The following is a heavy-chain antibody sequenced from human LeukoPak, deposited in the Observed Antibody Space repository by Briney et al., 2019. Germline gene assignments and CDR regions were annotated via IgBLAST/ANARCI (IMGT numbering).Heavy chain of an antibody. CDR1: GGSISGYY. V-gene: IGHV4-59*01. Sequence: SETLSPTCAVYGGSISGYYLSWIRQSPEKGLEWIGYIYDSGTTNYNPSLKSRVLMSVDTSKTQVSLKVKSVTAADTAVYYCARGWDTGYGYYGMDVWGQGTTVTVSS. CDR3: ARGWDTGYGYYGMDV. CDR2: IYDSGTT. J-gene: IGHJ6*02. D-gene: IGHD5-18*01.